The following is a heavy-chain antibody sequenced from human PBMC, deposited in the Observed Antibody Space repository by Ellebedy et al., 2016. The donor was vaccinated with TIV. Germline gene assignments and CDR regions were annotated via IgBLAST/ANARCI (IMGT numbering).Heavy chain of an antibody. CDR1: CITYNSYW. Sequence: GESLKISCAASCITYNSYWMSGVRQAPGKGPEWVANVNQDGSGKNYANSVKGRFTISRDNAKNSLYLQMNSLRVEDTAVYYCAKDAFSRGEYWGQGTLVTVSS. J-gene: IGHJ4*02. CDR3: AKDAFSRGEY. D-gene: IGHD3-3*02. CDR2: VNQDGSGK. V-gene: IGHV3-7*04.